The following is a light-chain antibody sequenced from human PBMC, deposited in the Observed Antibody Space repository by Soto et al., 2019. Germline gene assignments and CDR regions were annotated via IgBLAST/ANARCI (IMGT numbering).Light chain of an antibody. CDR1: SGDVGGYNY. CDR3: SSYTNSSPWV. J-gene: IGLJ3*02. Sequence: QSALTQPASVSGSPGQSITISCTGTSGDVGGYNYVSWYQQHPGKAPKLMIYEVTNRPSGVSNRFSGSKSGNTASLTISGRQAEDEADYYCSSYTNSSPWVFGGGTQLTVL. V-gene: IGLV2-14*01. CDR2: EVT.